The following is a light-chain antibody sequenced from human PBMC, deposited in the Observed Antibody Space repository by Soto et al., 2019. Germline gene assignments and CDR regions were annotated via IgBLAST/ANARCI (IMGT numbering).Light chain of an antibody. CDR1: QSVSSK. V-gene: IGKV3-15*01. CDR2: GAS. CDR3: QPYNNWPGT. J-gene: IGKJ1*01. Sequence: EIVLTQSPGTLSVSPGERATLSCRASQSVSSKLAWYQQKPGQAPRLLFYGASTGSTGIPARFSGSVSETEFTLSISSLHSEYFAVYYCQPYNNWPGTVGQGTKVEIK.